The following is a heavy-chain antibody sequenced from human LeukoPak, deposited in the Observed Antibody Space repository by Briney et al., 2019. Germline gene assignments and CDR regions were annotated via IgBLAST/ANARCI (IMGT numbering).Heavy chain of an antibody. CDR2: ISAYNGNT. D-gene: IGHD3-3*01. CDR1: GYTFTGYY. CDR3: AREGRYYDFWSGYYTPNGMDV. Sequence: ASVKVSCKASGYTFTGYYMHWVRQAPGQGLEWMGWISAYNGNTNYAQKLQGRVTMTTDTSTSTAYMELRSLRSDGTAVYYCAREGRYYDFWSGYYTPNGMDVWGQGTTVTVSS. J-gene: IGHJ6*02. V-gene: IGHV1-18*04.